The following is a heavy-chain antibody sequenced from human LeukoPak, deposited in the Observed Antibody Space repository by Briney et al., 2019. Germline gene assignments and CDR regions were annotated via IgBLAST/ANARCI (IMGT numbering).Heavy chain of an antibody. CDR2: IYTSGST. J-gene: IGHJ5*02. CDR1: GGSMSRYY. V-gene: IGHV4-4*07. D-gene: IGHD3-3*01. CDR3: ARVRYEGFDP. Sequence: LSETLSLTCTVSGGSMSRYYWSWIRQPAGKGLEWIGRIYTSGSTNYNPSLKSRVTMSVGTSRNQFSLSLRSVTAADTAVYYCARVRYEGFDPWGQGTLVTVSS.